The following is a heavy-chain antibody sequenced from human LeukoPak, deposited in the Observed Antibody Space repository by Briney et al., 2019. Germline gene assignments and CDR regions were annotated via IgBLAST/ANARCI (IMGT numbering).Heavy chain of an antibody. CDR2: IYYSGNA. V-gene: IGHV4-59*08. Sequence: KPSETLSLTCTVSGGSIRSYYWSWIRQPPGKGLEWIAYIYYSGNANYNPSLRSRVTISVDTSKNQFSLKLSSVTAADTAVYYCARHYSDSSADNAFDIWGQGTMVTVSS. CDR3: ARHYSDSSADNAFDI. CDR1: GGSIRSYY. J-gene: IGHJ3*02. D-gene: IGHD3-22*01.